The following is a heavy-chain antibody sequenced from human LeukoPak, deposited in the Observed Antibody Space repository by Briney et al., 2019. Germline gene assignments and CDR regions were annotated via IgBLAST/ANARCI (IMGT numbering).Heavy chain of an antibody. Sequence: PGGSLRLSCVASGFTFSSYGMTWVRQAPGKGPEWVSVISSSAGSTYYADSVKGRFTISRDNSKNTLYLQMNSLRVEDTAVYYCAKGSGRGYSYGLEYWGQGTLVTVSS. CDR2: ISSSAGST. V-gene: IGHV3-23*01. CDR1: GFTFSSYG. D-gene: IGHD5-18*01. CDR3: AKGSGRGYSYGLEY. J-gene: IGHJ4*02.